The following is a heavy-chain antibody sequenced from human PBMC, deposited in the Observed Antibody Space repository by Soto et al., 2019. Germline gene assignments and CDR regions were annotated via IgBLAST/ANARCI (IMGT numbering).Heavy chain of an antibody. CDR3: VKFPVIAASYYYQDMDV. CDR1: GFTFSTYP. CDR2: ISGSGIST. V-gene: IGHV3-23*01. Sequence: GGSLRLSCAASGFTFSTYPMNWVRQAPGKGLEWVSGISGSGISTFYVDTVKGRFTISRDNSKNTVFLQINSLRAEDTAIYYCVKFPVIAASYYYQDMDVWGQGTTVTVSS. D-gene: IGHD4-4*01. J-gene: IGHJ6*03.